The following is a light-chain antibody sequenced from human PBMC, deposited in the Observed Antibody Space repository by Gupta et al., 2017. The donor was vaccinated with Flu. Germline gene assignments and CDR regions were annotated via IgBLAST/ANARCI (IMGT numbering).Light chain of an antibody. J-gene: IGKJ1*01. Sequence: ERATLSCRASQTLSSSFLGWYQQKPGPAPKFLICGTSNSAAGIPDRFSGSASGTDFTPTISRLEPDDFAVYFCQQYGGSPRTFGQGTTVEIK. CDR2: GTS. CDR1: QTLSSSF. CDR3: QQYGGSPRT. V-gene: IGKV3-20*01.